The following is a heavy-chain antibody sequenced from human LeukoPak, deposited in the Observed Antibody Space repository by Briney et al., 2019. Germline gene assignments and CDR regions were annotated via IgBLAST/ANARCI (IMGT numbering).Heavy chain of an antibody. CDR1: GLSFSIYA. D-gene: IGHD4-17*01. Sequence: GGSLRLSCAASGLSFSIYAMSWVRQAPGRGLEWVSVIYSGGSTYFADSVKGRFSISRDNSKNTVYLQMNSLRAEDTAMYYCARDRSPATVTYTFDYWGRGTLVTVSS. J-gene: IGHJ4*02. CDR2: IYSGGST. CDR3: ARDRSPATVTYTFDY. V-gene: IGHV3-66*01.